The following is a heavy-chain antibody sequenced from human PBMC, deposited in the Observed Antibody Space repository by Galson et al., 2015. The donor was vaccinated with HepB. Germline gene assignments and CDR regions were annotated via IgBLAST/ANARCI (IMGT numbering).Heavy chain of an antibody. CDR2: INPENGVT. CDR1: GYSFTAYY. J-gene: IGHJ6*02. D-gene: IGHD3-3*01. Sequence: SVKVSCKASGYSFTAYYLHWVRQAPGQGLEWMGRINPENGVTDSAQKFQGRVAMTRDTSISTVSMDLSGLRSDDTAIYFCARDAHVLRFLSRHGMDVRGQGTTVIVSS. CDR3: ARDAHVLRFLSRHGMDV. V-gene: IGHV1-2*06.